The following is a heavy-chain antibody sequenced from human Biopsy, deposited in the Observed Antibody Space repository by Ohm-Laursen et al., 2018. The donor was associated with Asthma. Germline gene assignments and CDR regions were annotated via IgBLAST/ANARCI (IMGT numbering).Heavy chain of an antibody. CDR2: HDHEEGGT. CDR3: ASDFPKDYVRYNFQF. J-gene: IGHJ4*02. CDR1: GYSLTDLS. D-gene: IGHD4-17*01. Sequence: ASSVNVSSKLSGYSLTDLSMHWVRQAPGQGLEWMGGHDHEEGGTVNARRFQGRVTMTEDTSTDTAYMELSSLSSDDTAVYYCASDFPKDYVRYNFQFWGQGTLVTVSS. V-gene: IGHV1-24*01.